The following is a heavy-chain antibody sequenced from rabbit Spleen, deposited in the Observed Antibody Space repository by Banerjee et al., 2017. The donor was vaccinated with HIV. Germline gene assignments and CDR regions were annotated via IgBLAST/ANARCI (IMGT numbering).Heavy chain of an antibody. V-gene: IGHV1S45*01. CDR2: IDTNDGDT. Sequence: LVESGGGLVKPGGTLPLPCTDSGLSFSSNWICWVRQAPGKGLEWIACIDTNDGDTAYANWPKGRFTISKAASTTVTLQMASLTAADTATYFCARNYVNAFDRWGPGTLVT. J-gene: IGHJ2*01. D-gene: IGHD1-1*01. CDR3: ARNYVNAFDR. CDR1: GLSFSSNW.